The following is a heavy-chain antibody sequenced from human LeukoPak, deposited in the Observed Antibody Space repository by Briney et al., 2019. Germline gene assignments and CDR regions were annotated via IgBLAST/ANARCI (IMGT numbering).Heavy chain of an antibody. Sequence: PGGSLRLSCAASGFTFSSYGMSWVRQAPGKGLEWVSAISGSGGSTYYADSVKGRFTISRDNSKNTLYLQMNSLRAEDTAVYYCAKGGVDYDILARWGQGTLVTVSS. CDR3: AKGGVDYDILAR. CDR1: GFTFSSYG. D-gene: IGHD3-9*01. V-gene: IGHV3-23*01. J-gene: IGHJ4*02. CDR2: ISGSGGST.